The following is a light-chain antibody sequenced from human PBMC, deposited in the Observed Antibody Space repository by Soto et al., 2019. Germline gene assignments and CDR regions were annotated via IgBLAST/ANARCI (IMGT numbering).Light chain of an antibody. J-gene: IGKJ3*01. V-gene: IGKV2-30*01. CDR1: QSLVYSDGNTY. CDR3: PQGKHWPPFT. CDR2: MVS. Sequence: DVVMTQSPLSLPVTLGQPASISCRSSQSLVYSDGNTYLNWFQQRPGQSPRRLIYMVSNRDSGVRHRCSRSGSGTDFTLKISRVEAEDFGVYYWPQGKHWPPFTFGPGTRVDIK.